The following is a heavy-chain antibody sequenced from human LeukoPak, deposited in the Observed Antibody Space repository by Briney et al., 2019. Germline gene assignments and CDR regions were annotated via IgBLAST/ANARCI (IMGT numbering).Heavy chain of an antibody. D-gene: IGHD2-2*01. J-gene: IGHJ5*02. CDR1: GASISRGGYY. Sequence: SETLSLTCTVSGASISRGGYYWSWLRQHPGKGLEWIGYIYYSGSTYYNPSLKSRFTISVDTSKNQFSLKLSSVTAADTGVYYCARGGDIVVVPAAAPVNNWFDPWGQGTLVTVSS. CDR2: IYYSGST. CDR3: ARGGDIVVVPAAAPVNNWFDP. V-gene: IGHV4-31*03.